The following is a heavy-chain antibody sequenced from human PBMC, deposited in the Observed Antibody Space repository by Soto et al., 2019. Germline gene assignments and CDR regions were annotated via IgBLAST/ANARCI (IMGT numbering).Heavy chain of an antibody. J-gene: IGHJ4*02. CDR2: MSGSGDDA. D-gene: IGHD3-3*01. V-gene: IGHV3-23*01. CDR1: GFTFSNYG. Sequence: GGSLRLSCAASGFTFSNYGMSWVRQAPGKGLEWVSVMSGSGDDAYCAGSVKGRFTISRDNSKNTLYLQMNSLRAEDTAVYFCAKKVTIYAVDPADYWGQGTQVTVSS. CDR3: AKKVTIYAVDPADY.